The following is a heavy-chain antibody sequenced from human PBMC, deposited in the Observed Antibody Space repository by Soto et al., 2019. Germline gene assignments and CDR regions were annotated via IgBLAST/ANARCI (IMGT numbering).Heavy chain of an antibody. CDR1: GGSIGSGGYW. Sequence: QVQLQESGPGLMQPSQTLSLTCTVSGGSIGSGGYWWSWIRQHPGRGLEWIGFVSYTGNTQYNPSLKSRVNISVDPSTKQFSLKLSSVTAADTAVYYWARGTLVWGQGTLVTVSS. CDR2: VSYTGNT. V-gene: IGHV4-31*03. J-gene: IGHJ4*02. CDR3: ARGTLV. D-gene: IGHD2-2*01.